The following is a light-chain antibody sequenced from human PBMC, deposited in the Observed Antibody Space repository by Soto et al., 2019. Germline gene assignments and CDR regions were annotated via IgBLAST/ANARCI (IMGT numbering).Light chain of an antibody. V-gene: IGLV1-51*01. CDR1: NSNIGYNF. CDR3: GTWESSLRAYV. J-gene: IGLJ1*01. Sequence: QSVLTQPPSGSAAPGQKVTISCSGSNSNIGYNFVSWYQQLPGTAPKLLIYDNDIRPSGVPDRFSGSKSGTSATLGITGLQTGDEADYYCGTWESSLRAYVLGTGTKLTVL. CDR2: DND.